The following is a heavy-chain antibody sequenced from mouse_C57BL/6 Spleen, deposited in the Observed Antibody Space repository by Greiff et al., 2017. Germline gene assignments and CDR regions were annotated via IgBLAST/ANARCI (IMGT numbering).Heavy chain of an antibody. Sequence: QVQLQQSGAELARPGASVTLSCKASGYTFTSYGLSWVKQRTGQGLQWNGEIYPRSGNTYYNEKFKGKATLTADKSSSTAYMELRSLTSEDSAVYFCARGKAIYDGYYDYWGQGTTLTVSS. J-gene: IGHJ2*01. CDR1: GYTFTSYG. CDR3: ARGKAIYDGYYDY. D-gene: IGHD2-3*01. CDR2: IYPRSGNT. V-gene: IGHV1-81*01.